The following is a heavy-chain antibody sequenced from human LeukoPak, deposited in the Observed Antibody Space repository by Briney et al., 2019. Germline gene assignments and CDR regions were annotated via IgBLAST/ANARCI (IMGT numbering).Heavy chain of an antibody. J-gene: IGHJ4*02. D-gene: IGHD6-19*01. CDR3: AKGLGSGWYLFEY. CDR1: GFTFKNFA. CDR2: ISGGGGST. Sequence: GGSLRLSCVGSGFTFKNFAMSWVRQAPGKGLDWVSAISGGGGSTYYADSVKGRFTISRDDSKNTLYVQMNSLRAEDTAVYYCAKGLGSGWYLFEYWGQGTLVTVSS. V-gene: IGHV3-23*01.